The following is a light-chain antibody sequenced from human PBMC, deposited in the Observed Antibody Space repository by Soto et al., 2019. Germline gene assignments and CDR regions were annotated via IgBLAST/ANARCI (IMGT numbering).Light chain of an antibody. CDR2: GAS. CDR3: QHYGSLVLT. CDR1: QSVSSSY. J-gene: IGKJ4*01. Sequence: ESVLTQSPGTLSLSPGERATLSGRASQSVSSSYLAWYQQKPGQAPRLLIYGASSRATGIPDRFSGSGSGTDFPLTISRLEPEEFAVYYSQHYGSLVLTFGGGTKVEIK. V-gene: IGKV3-20*01.